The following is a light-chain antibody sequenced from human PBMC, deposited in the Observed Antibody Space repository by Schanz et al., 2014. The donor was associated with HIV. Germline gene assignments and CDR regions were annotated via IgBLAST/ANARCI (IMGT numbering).Light chain of an antibody. CDR3: QSYDSSLSVLV. V-gene: IGLV1-40*01. J-gene: IGLJ2*01. CDR2: GNS. CDR1: SSNIGNRN. Sequence: QSVLTQPPSVSGTPGQRVTISCSGSSSNIGNRNVHWYQQLPGTAPKLLIYGNSNRPSGVPDRFSGSKSGTSASLAITGLQAEDEADYYCQSYDSSLSVLVFGGGTKLTVL.